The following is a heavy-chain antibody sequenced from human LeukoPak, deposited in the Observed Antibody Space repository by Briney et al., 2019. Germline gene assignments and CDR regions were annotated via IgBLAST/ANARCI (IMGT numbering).Heavy chain of an antibody. CDR1: GYTFTSYG. CDR3: ATANRYCTNGVCYAGAFDI. CDR2: ISAYNGNT. J-gene: IGHJ3*02. V-gene: IGHV1-18*01. D-gene: IGHD2-8*01. Sequence: EASVKVSCKASGYTFTSYGISWVRQAPGQGLEWMGWISAYNGNTNYAQKLQGRVTMTTDTSTSTAYMELRSLRFDDTAVYYCATANRYCTNGVCYAGAFDIWGQGTMVTVSS.